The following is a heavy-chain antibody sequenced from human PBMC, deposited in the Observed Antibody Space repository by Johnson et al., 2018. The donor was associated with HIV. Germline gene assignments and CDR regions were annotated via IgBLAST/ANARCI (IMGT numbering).Heavy chain of an antibody. CDR2: ISYDGSNK. Sequence: VQLVESGGGVVQPGRSLRLSCAASGFTFSSYGIHWVRQAPGKGLEWVAVISYDGSNKYYADSVKGRFTISRDNSKNTLYLQMNSLRAEDTAVYYCARGIAVSNWVDIWGQGTMVTVSS. D-gene: IGHD6-19*01. CDR3: ARGIAVSNWVDI. J-gene: IGHJ3*02. V-gene: IGHV3-30*19. CDR1: GFTFSSYG.